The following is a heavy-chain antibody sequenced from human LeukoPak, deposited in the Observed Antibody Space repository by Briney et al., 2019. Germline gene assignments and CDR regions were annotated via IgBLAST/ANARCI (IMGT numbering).Heavy chain of an antibody. D-gene: IGHD5-18*01. V-gene: IGHV3-30-3*01. CDR1: GFTFSSYA. J-gene: IGHJ4*01. CDR2: ISYDGSNK. CDR3: ARDGGYSYGFSSGIFDY. Sequence: GGSLRLSCAASGFTFSSYAMHWVRQAPGKGLEWVAVISYDGSNKYYADSVKGRFTISRDNSKNTLYLQMNSLRAEDTAVYYCARDGGYSYGFSSGIFDYWGQEPWSPSPQ.